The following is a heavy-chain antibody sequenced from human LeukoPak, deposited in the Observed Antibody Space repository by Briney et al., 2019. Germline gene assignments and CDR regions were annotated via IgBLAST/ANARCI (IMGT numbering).Heavy chain of an antibody. D-gene: IGHD3-9*01. CDR2: ISGRSNNT. CDR1: GFIFSNYA. J-gene: IGHJ4*02. V-gene: IGHV3-23*01. Sequence: GGSLRLSCAASGFIFSNYAMYWVRQAPGKGLEWVSAISGRSNNTYYADSVKGRFNISRDSSKNTLYLQMSSLRADDTAVYYCAKWGDYDVLTGYYVSDFWGQGTLVTVSS. CDR3: AKWGDYDVLTGYYVSDF.